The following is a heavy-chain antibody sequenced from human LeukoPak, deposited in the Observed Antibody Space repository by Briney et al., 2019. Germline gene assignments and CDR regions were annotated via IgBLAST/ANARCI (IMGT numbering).Heavy chain of an antibody. Sequence: PGGSLRLSCTASGFTFSNYWMSRVRQAPGKGLEWVANKKQDGSEQYYVDSMKGRFTISRDNAKNSLYLQINSLRAEDTAVYYCARDRHYDFWSGYYTPFNSWGQGTLVTVSS. D-gene: IGHD3-3*01. CDR1: GFTFSNYW. J-gene: IGHJ4*02. CDR2: KKQDGSEQ. V-gene: IGHV3-7*03. CDR3: ARDRHYDFWSGYYTPFNS.